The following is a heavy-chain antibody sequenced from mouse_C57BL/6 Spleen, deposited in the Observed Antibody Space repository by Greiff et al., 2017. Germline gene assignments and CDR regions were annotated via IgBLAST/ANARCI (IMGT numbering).Heavy chain of an antibody. V-gene: IGHV1-53*01. CDR3: ARARFITTVDYFDY. D-gene: IGHD1-1*01. CDR2: INPSNGGT. J-gene: IGHJ2*01. Sequence: VQLQQPGTELVKPGASVKLSCKASGYTFTSYWMNWVKQRPGQGLEWIGNINPSNGGTYYNEKFKSKATLTVEKSSSTAYMQLSSLTSEDSAVYLCARARFITTVDYFDYWGQGTTLTVSA. CDR1: GYTFTSYW.